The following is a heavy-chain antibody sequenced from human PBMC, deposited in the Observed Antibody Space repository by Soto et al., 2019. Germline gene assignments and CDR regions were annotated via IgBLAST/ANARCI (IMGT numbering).Heavy chain of an antibody. D-gene: IGHD3-10*01. J-gene: IGHJ6*02. CDR3: ARVLLHYYGSGSYYNGGYYYYGMDV. V-gene: IGHV1-69*13. Sequence: SVKVSCKASGGTFNSYAISWVRQAPGQGLEWMGGIIPIFGTANYAQKFQGRVTITADESTSTAYMELSSLRSEDTAVYYCARVLLHYYGSGSYYNGGYYYYGMDVWGQGTTVTVSS. CDR1: GGTFNSYA. CDR2: IIPIFGTA.